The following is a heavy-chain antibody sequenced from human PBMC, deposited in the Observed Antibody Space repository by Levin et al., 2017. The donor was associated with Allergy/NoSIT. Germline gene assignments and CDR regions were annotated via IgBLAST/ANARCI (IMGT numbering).Heavy chain of an antibody. CDR3: ASPPPHSYSSSWRANNPYYDYGMDV. CDR2: ISAYNGNT. Sequence: GESLKISCQASGYTFTSYGISWVRQAPGQGLEWMGWISAYNGNTNYAQKLQGRVTMTTDTSTSTAYMELRSLRSDDTAVYYCASPPPHSYSSSWRANNPYYDYGMDVWGQGTTVTVSS. D-gene: IGHD6-13*01. V-gene: IGHV1-18*01. J-gene: IGHJ6*02. CDR1: GYTFTSYG.